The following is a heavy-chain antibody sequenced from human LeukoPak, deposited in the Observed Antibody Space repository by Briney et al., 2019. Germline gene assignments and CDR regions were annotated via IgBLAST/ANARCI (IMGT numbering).Heavy chain of an antibody. J-gene: IGHJ5*02. V-gene: IGHV4-34*01. Sequence: PSEPLSLTCAVYGGSFSGHYWSWIRQPPGKGLEWIGEINHSGSTNYNPSLKSRVIISVATSKIQCSLQLSSVTAADTAVYYCAGLARRKGRSGRKTNVTSWFDPWGQGTLVTVSS. D-gene: IGHD2-15*01. CDR3: AGLARRKGRSGRKTNVTSWFDP. CDR2: INHSGST. CDR1: GGSFSGHY.